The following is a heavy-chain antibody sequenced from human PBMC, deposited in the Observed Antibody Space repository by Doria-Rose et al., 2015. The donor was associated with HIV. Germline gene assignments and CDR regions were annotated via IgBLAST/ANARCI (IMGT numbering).Heavy chain of an antibody. Sequence: QVTLKESGPVLVKPTETLTLTCTVSGVSLSSPGMGVSWIRQPPGKALEWLANIFSDDERSYKTSLKCRLTISRCTSKSQVVLTMTDMDPVDTATYYCARIKSSGWYHKYYFDFWGQGTLVIVSA. CDR2: IFSDDER. CDR3: ARIKSSGWYHKYYFDF. J-gene: IGHJ4*02. V-gene: IGHV2-26*01. D-gene: IGHD6-13*01. CDR1: GVSLSSPGMG.